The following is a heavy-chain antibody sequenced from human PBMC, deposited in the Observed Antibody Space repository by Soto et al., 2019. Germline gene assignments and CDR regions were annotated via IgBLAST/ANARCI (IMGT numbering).Heavy chain of an antibody. D-gene: IGHD6-13*01. CDR3: ARVRMYYSSSQAAYYLDY. CDR2: ISSSGTYI. CDR1: GFTFSDYA. J-gene: IGHJ4*02. Sequence: GGALRLSCAASGFTFSDYAMKWVRPSPGEGLEWVSSISSSGTYIYYADSLKGRFTISRDNAKNSVDLQMNSLRADDTAVYYCARVRMYYSSSQAAYYLDYWGQGVLVTVSS. V-gene: IGHV3-21*01.